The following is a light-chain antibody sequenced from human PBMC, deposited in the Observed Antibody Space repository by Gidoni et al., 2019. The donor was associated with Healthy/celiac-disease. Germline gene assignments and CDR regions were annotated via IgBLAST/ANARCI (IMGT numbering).Light chain of an antibody. V-gene: IGKV3-15*01. Sequence: ELVMTQSPATLSVSPGERATLSCRASQSVSSNLDWYQQKPGQAPRLLIYGASTRATGSPARFSGSGSGTEFTLTISSLQSEDFAVYYCQQYNNWPPGTFGQGTKLEIK. J-gene: IGKJ2*01. CDR3: QQYNNWPPGT. CDR1: QSVSSN. CDR2: GAS.